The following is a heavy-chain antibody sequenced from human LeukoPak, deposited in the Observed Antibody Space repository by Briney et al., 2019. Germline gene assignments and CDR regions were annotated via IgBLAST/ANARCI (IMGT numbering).Heavy chain of an antibody. Sequence: SETLSLTCAVSGGSIYSNNWWSWVRQPPGKGLEWIAEIFHIGTTNYNPSLESRVTISLDQSNNQVSLKLTSVTAADTAVYYCARDGEWPSYYYYGMDVWGQGTTVTVSS. V-gene: IGHV4-4*02. CDR1: GGSIYSNNW. D-gene: IGHD3-10*01. J-gene: IGHJ6*02. CDR2: IFHIGTT. CDR3: ARDGEWPSYYYYGMDV.